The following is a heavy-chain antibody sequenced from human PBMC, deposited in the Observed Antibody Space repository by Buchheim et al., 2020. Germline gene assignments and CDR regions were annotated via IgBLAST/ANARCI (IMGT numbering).Heavy chain of an antibody. CDR3: ARERYDRQQLVLPYFDY. CDR1: GFTFSDYY. J-gene: IGHJ4*02. Sequence: QVQLVESGGGLVKPGGSLRLSCAASGFTFSDYYMSWIRQAPGKGLEWVSYISSSGSTIYYADPVKGRFTISRGKAKHPPYPQMNSLRAEDTAVYYCARERYDRQQLVLPYFDYWGQGTL. CDR2: ISSSGSTI. D-gene: IGHD6-13*01. V-gene: IGHV3-11*01.